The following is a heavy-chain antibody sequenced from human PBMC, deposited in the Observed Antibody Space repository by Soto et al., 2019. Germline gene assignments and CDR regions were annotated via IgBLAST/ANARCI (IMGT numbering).Heavy chain of an antibody. J-gene: IGHJ6*02. CDR1: GDSVSGGGYY. D-gene: IGHD4-4*01. CDR2: VYHSVGT. CDR3: ARDHRVTDTPSNDAYGMDV. Sequence: TLSLTCTVSGDSVSGGGYYWGWVRQRPGKGLEWIGCVYHSVGTHYNPSLNGRLTISVDKPKNQFYLRLTSVPAADTAGDYCARDHRVTDTPSNDAYGMDVWGQGTTVTVSS. V-gene: IGHV4-31*02.